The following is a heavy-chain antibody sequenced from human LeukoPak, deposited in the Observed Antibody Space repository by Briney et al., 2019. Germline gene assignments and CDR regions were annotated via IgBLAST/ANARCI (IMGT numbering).Heavy chain of an antibody. Sequence: GGSLRLSCAASGFTFSSYSMNWVRQAPGKGLEWVSYISSSSSTIYYADSVKGRFTISRDNAKNSLYLQMNSLRDEDTAVYYCARKVHDYGDYRFDPWGQGTLVTVSS. CDR3: ARKVHDYGDYRFDP. V-gene: IGHV3-48*02. J-gene: IGHJ5*02. CDR2: ISSSSSTI. CDR1: GFTFSSYS. D-gene: IGHD4-17*01.